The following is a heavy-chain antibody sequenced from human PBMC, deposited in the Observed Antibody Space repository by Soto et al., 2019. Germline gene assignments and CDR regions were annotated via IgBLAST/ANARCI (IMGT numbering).Heavy chain of an antibody. CDR1: GSTFDRYW. D-gene: IGHD6-13*01. V-gene: IGHV3-7*01. Sequence: EVQLVESGGGLVQPGGSLRLSCAVSGSTFDRYWMSWVRQAPGKGLEWVANINHLGSEEYYVDSVKGRFTISRDNANNFLYLQMSSLRVEDTAVYFCARLVRWYYFDSWGQGTLVTVSS. CDR3: ARLVRWYYFDS. J-gene: IGHJ4*02. CDR2: INHLGSEE.